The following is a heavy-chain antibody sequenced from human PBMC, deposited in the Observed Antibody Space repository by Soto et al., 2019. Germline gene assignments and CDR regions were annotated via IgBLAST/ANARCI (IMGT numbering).Heavy chain of an antibody. V-gene: IGHV4-31*03. CDR1: GGSIRSGGYY. J-gene: IGHJ6*02. CDR3: ASLLSDSSSPYYYGMDV. D-gene: IGHD6-6*01. Sequence: TLSLTCTVSGGSIRSGGYYWSWIRQHPGKGLEWIGYIYYSGSTYYNPSLKSRVTISVDTSKNQFSLKLSSVTAADTAVYYCASLLSDSSSPYYYGMDVSGQGTSVTVS. CDR2: IYYSGST.